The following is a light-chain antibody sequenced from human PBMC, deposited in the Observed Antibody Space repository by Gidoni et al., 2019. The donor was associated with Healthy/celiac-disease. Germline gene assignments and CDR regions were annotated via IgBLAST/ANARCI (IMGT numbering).Light chain of an antibody. Sequence: AIRMTQSPSSFSASTGDRVTITCRASQGISSYLAWYQQKPGKAPKLLIYAASTLQSGVPSRFSGSGSGTDFTLTISCLQSEDFATYYCQQYYSYPRTFXQXTKVEIE. CDR1: QGISSY. CDR2: AAS. J-gene: IGKJ1*01. CDR3: QQYYSYPRT. V-gene: IGKV1-8*01.